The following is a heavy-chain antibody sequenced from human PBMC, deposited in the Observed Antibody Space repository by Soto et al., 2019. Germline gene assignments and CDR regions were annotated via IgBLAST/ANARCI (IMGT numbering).Heavy chain of an antibody. Sequence: QAQLVQSGAEVKKPGASVKVSCQAFGYTFIDYYIHWVRQAPGQGLEWMGWISPTTGGTKYAPKFQGSVTLTRDKFISTVFMDLSSLTSDDTADYYCARDPGIETITDWYFNVWGRGTRVTVSS. CDR1: GYTFIDYY. V-gene: IGHV1-2*02. CDR2: ISPTTGGT. D-gene: IGHD1-20*01. J-gene: IGHJ2*01. CDR3: ARDPGIETITDWYFNV.